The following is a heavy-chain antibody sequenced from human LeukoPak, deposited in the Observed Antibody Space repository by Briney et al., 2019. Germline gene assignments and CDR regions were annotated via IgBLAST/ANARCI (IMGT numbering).Heavy chain of an antibody. CDR2: IRFDGGKK. J-gene: IGHJ5*01. V-gene: IGHV3-30*02. Sequence: GGSLRLSCAASGFTVSSHYMIWVRQAPGKGLEWVAFIRFDGGKKEYADSVKGLFTISRDNSWNMLYLQINSLRVEDTAVYYCVKETGYRPDSWGQGTLVTVSS. CDR3: VKETGYRPDS. D-gene: IGHD3-9*01. CDR1: GFTVSSHY.